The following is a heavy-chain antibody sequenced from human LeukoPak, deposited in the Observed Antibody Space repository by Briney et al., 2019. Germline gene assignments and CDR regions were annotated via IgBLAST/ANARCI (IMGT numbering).Heavy chain of an antibody. CDR3: ARDSASSWYYSWIGNWFDP. Sequence: PGGSLRLSCAASGFTFSSYSMNWVRQAPGKGLEWVSSISSSSSYIYYADSVKGRFTISRDNAKNSLYLQMNRLRAEDTAVYYCARDSASSWYYSWIGNWFDPWGQGTLVTVSS. D-gene: IGHD6-13*01. J-gene: IGHJ5*02. V-gene: IGHV3-21*01. CDR2: ISSSSSYI. CDR1: GFTFSSYS.